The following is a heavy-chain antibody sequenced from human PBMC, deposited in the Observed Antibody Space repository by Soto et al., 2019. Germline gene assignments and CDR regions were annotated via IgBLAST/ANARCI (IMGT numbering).Heavy chain of an antibody. J-gene: IGHJ6*02. CDR3: AKDGVTTVTHNYYYYGMDV. CDR2: ISYDGSNK. V-gene: IGHV3-30*18. CDR1: GFTFSSYG. Sequence: GGSLRLSCAASGFTFSSYGMHWVRQAPGKGLEWVAVISYDGSNKYYADSVKGRFTISRDNSKNTLYLQMNSLRAEDTAVYYCAKDGVTTVTHNYYYYGMDVWGQGTTVTVSS. D-gene: IGHD4-17*01.